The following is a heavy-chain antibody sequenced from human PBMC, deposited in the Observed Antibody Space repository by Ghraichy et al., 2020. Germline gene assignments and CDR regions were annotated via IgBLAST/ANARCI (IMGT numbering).Heavy chain of an antibody. CDR1: GFTFSSYW. V-gene: IGHV3-7*05. D-gene: IGHD2-2*01. CDR2: IKQDGSEK. Sequence: LSLTCAASGFTFSSYWMSWVRQAPGKGLEWVANIKQDGSEKYYVDSVKGRFTISRDNAKNSLYLQMNSLRAEDTAVYYCARTPRRYQPDDYGMDVWGQGTTVTVSS. CDR3: ARTPRRYQPDDYGMDV. J-gene: IGHJ6*02.